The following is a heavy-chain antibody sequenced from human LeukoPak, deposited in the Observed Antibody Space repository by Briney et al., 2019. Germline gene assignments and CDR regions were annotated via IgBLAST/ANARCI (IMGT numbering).Heavy chain of an antibody. CDR3: AKDGSGSYWQLYFDY. V-gene: IGHV3-21*04. J-gene: IGHJ4*02. CDR1: GFTFSTYT. Sequence: GGSLRLSCAASGFTFSTYTMNWVRQAPGKGLEWVSSISSSSSYIYYADSVKGRFTISTDNVNHSLYLQINILRAEDTAVYYCAKDGSGSYWQLYFDYWGQGTLVTVSS. CDR2: ISSSSSYI. D-gene: IGHD3-10*01.